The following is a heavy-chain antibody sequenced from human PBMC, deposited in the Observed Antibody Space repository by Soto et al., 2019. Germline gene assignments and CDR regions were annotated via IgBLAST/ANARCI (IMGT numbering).Heavy chain of an antibody. Sequence: SEALSLTCTVSGGSISRYYCSWIRQPPGKGLEWIGYIYYSGSTNYNPSLKSRVTISVDTSKNQFSLKLSSVTAADTAVYYCDRDTYDYDSSGCTMTNAFDIWGQGTMVTVSS. CDR1: GGSISRYY. CDR3: DRDTYDYDSSGCTMTNAFDI. CDR2: IYYSGST. V-gene: IGHV4-59*12. D-gene: IGHD3-22*01. J-gene: IGHJ3*02.